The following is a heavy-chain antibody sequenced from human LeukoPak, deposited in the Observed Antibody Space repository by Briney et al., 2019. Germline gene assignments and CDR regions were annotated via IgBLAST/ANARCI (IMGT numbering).Heavy chain of an antibody. Sequence: GGSLRLSCAASGFTFSSYAMHWVRQAPGKGLEWVAVISYDGSNKYYADSVKGRFTISRDNSKNTLYLQMNSLRAEDTAVYYCARALGYCSSTSCYRMIFDYWGQGTLVTVSS. CDR3: ARALGYCSSTSCYRMIFDY. V-gene: IGHV3-30-3*01. CDR1: GFTFSSYA. J-gene: IGHJ4*02. CDR2: ISYDGSNK. D-gene: IGHD2-2*01.